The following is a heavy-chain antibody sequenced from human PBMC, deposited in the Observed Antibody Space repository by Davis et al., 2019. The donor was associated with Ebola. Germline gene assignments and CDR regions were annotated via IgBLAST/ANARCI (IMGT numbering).Heavy chain of an antibody. D-gene: IGHD5-18*01. CDR2: IIPIFGTT. Sequence: SVKVSCKASGGTFSSYVISWVRQAPGQGLEWMGGIIPIFGTTNYAQKFQGRVTVTADESTSTAYMEVSSLRSEDTAVYYCARGGVTYSYGPKVYFDYWGQGTLVTVSS. CDR1: GGTFSSYV. V-gene: IGHV1-69*13. J-gene: IGHJ4*02. CDR3: ARGGVTYSYGPKVYFDY.